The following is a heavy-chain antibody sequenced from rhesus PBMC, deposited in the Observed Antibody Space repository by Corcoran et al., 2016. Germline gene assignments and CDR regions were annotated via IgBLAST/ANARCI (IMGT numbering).Heavy chain of an antibody. J-gene: IGHJ4*01. CDR3: AREETFTMIVVITPRFDY. V-gene: IGHV1S2*01. CDR1: GYTFTDYY. Sequence: QVQLVQSGAEVKKPGSSVKVSCKASGYTFTDYYMHWVRQAPRQGLEWMGGINPYNGNTKYAQKCQGRVTMTRDTSTSTAYMELSSLRSEDTAVYYCAREETFTMIVVITPRFDYWGQGVLVTVSS. D-gene: IGHD3-28*01. CDR2: INPYNGNT.